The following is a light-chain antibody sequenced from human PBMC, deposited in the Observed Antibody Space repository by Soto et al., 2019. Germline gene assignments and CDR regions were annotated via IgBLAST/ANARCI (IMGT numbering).Light chain of an antibody. CDR1: QSVSSN. CDR3: QQCGGSPT. CDR2: GAS. Sequence: EIVMTQSPATLSVSPGERATLSCRASQSVSSNLAWYQQKPGQAPRLLIYGASTRATGIAARCSGSGSGTEFTLTISSLQSEDFAVYYCQQCGGSPTFGQGTKVEVK. J-gene: IGKJ1*01. V-gene: IGKV3-15*01.